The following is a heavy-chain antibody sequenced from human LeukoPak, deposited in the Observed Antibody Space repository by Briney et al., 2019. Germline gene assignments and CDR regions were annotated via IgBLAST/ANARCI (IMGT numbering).Heavy chain of an antibody. Sequence: SETLSLTCAVSGGSISSGGYSWSWIRQPPGKGLEWIGYIYHSGSTYYNPSLKSRVTISVDRSKNQFSLKLSSVTAADTAVYYRARAPVVVVAGYYYYYGMDVWGQGTTVTVS. CDR2: IYHSGST. D-gene: IGHD2-15*01. CDR3: ARAPVVVVAGYYYYYGMDV. V-gene: IGHV4-30-2*01. J-gene: IGHJ6*02. CDR1: GGSISSGGYS.